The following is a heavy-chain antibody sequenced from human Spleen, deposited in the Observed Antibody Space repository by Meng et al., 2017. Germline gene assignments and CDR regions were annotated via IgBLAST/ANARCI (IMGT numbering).Heavy chain of an antibody. CDR3: ASGPRGPDQMYYFDY. D-gene: IGHD1-14*01. J-gene: IGHJ4*02. CDR1: GRSVSSSSYY. CDR2: IYYSGST. Sequence: QVALAESGPGLVRPSGRLSLTCPVFGRSVSSSSYYGGWIRQPPGKGLEWIGSIYYSGSTYYNPSLKSRVTISVDKSKNQFSLKLSSVTAADTAVYYCASGPRGPDQMYYFDYWGQGTLVTVSS. V-gene: IGHV4-39*07.